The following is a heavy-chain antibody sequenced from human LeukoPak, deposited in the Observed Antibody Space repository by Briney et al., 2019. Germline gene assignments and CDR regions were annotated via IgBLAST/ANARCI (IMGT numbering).Heavy chain of an antibody. Sequence: PSETLSLTCTVSGGSISSGGYYWSWIRQRPGKGLEWIGYIYYSGSTYYNPSLKSRVTISVDTSKNQFSLKLSSVTAADTAVYYCARATLGRSVDYWGQGTLVTVSS. CDR1: GGSISSGGYY. V-gene: IGHV4-31*03. CDR2: IYYSGST. CDR3: ARATLGRSVDY. J-gene: IGHJ4*02.